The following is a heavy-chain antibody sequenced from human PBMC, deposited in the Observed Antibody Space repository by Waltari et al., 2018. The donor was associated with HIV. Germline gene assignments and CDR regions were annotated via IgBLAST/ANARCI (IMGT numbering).Heavy chain of an antibody. CDR3: AREGRDFYDSSGFYLY. Sequence: QVQLQESGPGLVKPSQTLSLTCTVSGDSILSGSYYWTWNRQSAGKGLEWIGRIYTSGSTKYNPSLKSRVTMSIDTSKNQFSLKLISLTAADTAVYYCAREGRDFYDSSGFYLYWGQGTLVAVSS. CDR2: IYTSGST. J-gene: IGHJ4*02. V-gene: IGHV4-61*02. D-gene: IGHD3-22*01. CDR1: GDSILSGSYY.